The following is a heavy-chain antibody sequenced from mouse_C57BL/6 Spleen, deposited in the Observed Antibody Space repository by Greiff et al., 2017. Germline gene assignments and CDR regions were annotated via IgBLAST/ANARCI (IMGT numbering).Heavy chain of an antibody. CDR1: GFNIKDDY. V-gene: IGHV14-4*01. CDR3: TTTATGAY. Sequence: VQLKESGAELVRPGASVKLSCTASGFNIKDDYMHWVKQRPEQGLEWIGWIDPENGDTEYASKFQGKATITADTSSNTAYLQLSSLTSEDTAVYYCTTTATGAYWGQGTLVTVSA. J-gene: IGHJ3*01. CDR2: IDPENGDT.